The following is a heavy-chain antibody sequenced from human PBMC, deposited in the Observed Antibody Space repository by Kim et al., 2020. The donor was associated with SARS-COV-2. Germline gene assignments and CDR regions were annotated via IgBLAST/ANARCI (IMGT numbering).Heavy chain of an antibody. CDR3: AKDPDVVAGPFDY. D-gene: IGHD5-12*01. Sequence: YADSVKGRYTIYRDKSKNTLYLQRNSLRAEDTAVYYCAKDPDVVAGPFDYWGQGTLVTVSS. V-gene: IGHV3-23*01. J-gene: IGHJ4*02.